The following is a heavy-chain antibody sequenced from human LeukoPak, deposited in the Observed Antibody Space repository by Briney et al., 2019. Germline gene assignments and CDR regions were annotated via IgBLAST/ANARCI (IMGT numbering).Heavy chain of an antibody. CDR1: GGSVSSGSYY. CDR2: IYYSGST. V-gene: IGHV4-61*01. CDR3: ARDDALTGAYYYYYYGMDV. J-gene: IGHJ6*04. Sequence: SETLSLTCTVSGGSVSSGSYYWSWIRQPPGTGLEWIGYIYYSGSTNYNPSLKSRVTISVDTSKNQFSLKLSSVTAADTAVYYCARDDALTGAYYYYYYGMDVWGKGTTVTVSS. D-gene: IGHD3-9*01.